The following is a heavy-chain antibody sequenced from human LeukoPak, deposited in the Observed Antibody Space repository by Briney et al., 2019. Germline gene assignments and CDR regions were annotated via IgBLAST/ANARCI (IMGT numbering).Heavy chain of an antibody. V-gene: IGHV1-8*01. Sequence: GASVKVSCKASGYTFTSYDINWVRQATGQGLEWMGWMNPNSGNTGYAQKFQGRVTMTRNTSISTAYMELSSLRSEDTAVYYCARASHYCYYYYMDVWGKGTTVTVSS. J-gene: IGHJ6*03. D-gene: IGHD6-6*01. CDR3: ARASHYCYYYYMDV. CDR2: MNPNSGNT. CDR1: GYTFTSYD.